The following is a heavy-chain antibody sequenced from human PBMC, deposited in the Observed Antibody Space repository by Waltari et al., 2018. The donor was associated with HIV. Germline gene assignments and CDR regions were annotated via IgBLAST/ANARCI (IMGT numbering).Heavy chain of an antibody. CDR1: GYTFTGHY. V-gene: IGHV1-2*06. J-gene: IGHJ4*02. CDR2: INPNSGGT. Sequence: QVQLVQSGAEVKKPGASVKVSCKSSGYTFTGHYLQWVRQAPGQGLEWMGRINPNSGGTNYAQKFQGRVTMTRDTSISTAYMELSRLRSDDTAVYYCARGRPESIVIIPVATFDYWGQGTLVTVSS. D-gene: IGHD2-2*01. CDR3: ARGRPESIVIIPVATFDY.